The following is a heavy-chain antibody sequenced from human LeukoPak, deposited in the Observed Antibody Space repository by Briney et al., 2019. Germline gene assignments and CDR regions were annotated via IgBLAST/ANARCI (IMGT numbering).Heavy chain of an antibody. CDR1: GFTFSSYS. Sequence: GGSLRLSCAASGFTFSSYSMNWVRQAPGKGLEWVAVIPYDGSNKYYADSVKGRFTISRDNSKNTLYLQMNSLRAEDTAVYYCAKGSFSPYYYYGMDVWGQGTTVTVSS. CDR2: IPYDGSNK. V-gene: IGHV3-30*18. D-gene: IGHD1-26*01. CDR3: AKGSFSPYYYYGMDV. J-gene: IGHJ6*02.